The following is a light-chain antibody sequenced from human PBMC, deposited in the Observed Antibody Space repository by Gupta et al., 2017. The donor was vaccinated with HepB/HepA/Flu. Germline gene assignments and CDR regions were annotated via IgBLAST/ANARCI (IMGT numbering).Light chain of an antibody. V-gene: IGLV6-57*03. J-gene: IGLJ2*01. Sequence: NFMLTRPHSVSESPWKPVTVSFTRRSGSIASNYVQWYQQRPGSAPTTVIYEDNQRPSGVPERFSGSNYGSSTSVTINRSQVKAEAEYYYQCTYYTSCKFVFGGGTKLTVL. CDR2: EDN. CDR1: SGSIASNY. CDR3: TYYTSCKFV.